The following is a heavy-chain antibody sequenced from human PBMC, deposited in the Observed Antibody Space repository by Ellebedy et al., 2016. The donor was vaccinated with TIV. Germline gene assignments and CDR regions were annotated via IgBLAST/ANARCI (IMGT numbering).Heavy chain of an antibody. Sequence: PGGSLRLSCAAPGFTFSSYSMNWVRRAPGKGLEWVSVVGGTGTTTYYADSVKGRFTISRDNSKTTLYLQMNSLRADDTAVYFCANVYGGNVEHWGQGTLVTVSS. D-gene: IGHD4-23*01. CDR2: VGGTGTTT. CDR1: GFTFSSYS. J-gene: IGHJ5*02. CDR3: ANVYGGNVEH. V-gene: IGHV3-23*01.